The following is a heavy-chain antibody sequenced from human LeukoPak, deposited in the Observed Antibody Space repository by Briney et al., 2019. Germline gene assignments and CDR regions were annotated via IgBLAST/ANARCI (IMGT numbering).Heavy chain of an antibody. V-gene: IGHV4-39*01. D-gene: IGHD3-3*01. CDR1: GGSISSSSYY. CDR2: IYYSGST. Sequence: PSETLSLTCTVSGGSISSSSYYWGWIRQPPGKGLEWIGSIYYSGSTYYNPSLKSRVTISVDTSRNQFSLKLSSVTAADTAVYYCASRGGITIFGVVTLDAFDIWGQGTMVTVSS. J-gene: IGHJ3*02. CDR3: ASRGGITIFGVVTLDAFDI.